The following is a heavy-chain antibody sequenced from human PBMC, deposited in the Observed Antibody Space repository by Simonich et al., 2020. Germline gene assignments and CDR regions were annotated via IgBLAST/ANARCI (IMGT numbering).Heavy chain of an antibody. CDR3: ARHAGFAFDI. Sequence: QLQLQESGPGLVKPSETLSLTCTVSGGSISSSSYYWGWIRQPPGKGREWIGSIDYSGRTYYNPSLKMRVTISVYTSNNQFSLKLSSVTAADTAVYYCARHAGFAFDIWGQGTMVTVSS. CDR1: GGSISSSSYY. CDR2: IDYSGRT. V-gene: IGHV4-39*01. J-gene: IGHJ3*02. D-gene: IGHD6-13*01.